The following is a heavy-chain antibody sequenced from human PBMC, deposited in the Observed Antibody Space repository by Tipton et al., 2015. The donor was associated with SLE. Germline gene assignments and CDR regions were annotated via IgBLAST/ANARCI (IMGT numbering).Heavy chain of an antibody. V-gene: IGHV4-34*01. CDR2: IYYSGST. J-gene: IGHJ3*02. Sequence: LRLSCAVYGGSFSGYYWSWIRQPPGKGLEWIGYIYYSGSTYYNPSLKSRVTISVDTSKNQFSPKLSSVTAADTAVYYCARGPNLDAFDIWGQGTMVTVSS. D-gene: IGHD5-24*01. CDR1: GGSFSGYY. CDR3: ARGPNLDAFDI.